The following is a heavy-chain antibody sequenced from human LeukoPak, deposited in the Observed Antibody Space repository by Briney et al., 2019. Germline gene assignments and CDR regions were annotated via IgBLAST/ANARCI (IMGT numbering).Heavy chain of an antibody. Sequence: GGSLRLSCAVSGFFVSNNYMNWVRQAPGKGLEWVSVIYSGGSTYYADSVKGRFIISRGISKNTLYLQMNSLRAEDTAVYYCTRDLWFGVDYWGQGTLVTVSS. V-gene: IGHV3-66*01. CDR3: TRDLWFGVDY. CDR2: IYSGGST. D-gene: IGHD3-10*01. CDR1: GFFVSNNY. J-gene: IGHJ4*02.